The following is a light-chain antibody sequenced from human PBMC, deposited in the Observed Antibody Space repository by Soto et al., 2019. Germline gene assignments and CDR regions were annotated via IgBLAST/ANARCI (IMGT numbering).Light chain of an antibody. CDR3: CSFTSGNTAYV. V-gene: IGLV2-14*01. J-gene: IGLJ1*01. Sequence: QSVLTQPGSVSGSAGQSITISCTGTSNDVGAYNYVSWYQQHPGKAPKLMIYEVTNRPSGVSTRFSGSKSGNTASLTISGLQAEDEADYFCCSFTSGNTAYVFGTGTKLTVL. CDR2: EVT. CDR1: SNDVGAYNY.